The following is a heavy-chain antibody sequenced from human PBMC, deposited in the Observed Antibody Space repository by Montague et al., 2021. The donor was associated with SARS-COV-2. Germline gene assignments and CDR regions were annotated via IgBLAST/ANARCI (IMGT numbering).Heavy chain of an antibody. J-gene: IGHJ6*02. V-gene: IGHV4-34*01. Sequence: SETLSLTCAVYGGSFSGYYWSWIHQPPGKGLEWIGEISHSGSTNYNPSLKSRVTISVDTSKNQFSLKLSSVTAADTAVYYCACVALTTRGIIYYYGMDVWGQGTTVTVSS. CDR3: ACVALTTRGIIYYYGMDV. D-gene: IGHD4-11*01. CDR1: GGSFSGYY. CDR2: ISHSGST.